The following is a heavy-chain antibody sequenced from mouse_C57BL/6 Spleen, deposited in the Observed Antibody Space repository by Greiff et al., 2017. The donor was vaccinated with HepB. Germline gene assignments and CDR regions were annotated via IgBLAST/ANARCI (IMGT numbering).Heavy chain of an antibody. Sequence: VQLQQPGAELVKPGASVKLSCKASGYTFTSYGISWVKQRTGQGFEWIGEIYPRSGNTYYNEKFKGKATLTADKSSSTAYMELRSLTSEDSAVYFCAREDYYYGSLDYWGQGTTLTVSS. D-gene: IGHD1-1*01. CDR2: IYPRSGNT. V-gene: IGHV1-81*01. CDR3: AREDYYYGSLDY. J-gene: IGHJ2*01. CDR1: GYTFTSYG.